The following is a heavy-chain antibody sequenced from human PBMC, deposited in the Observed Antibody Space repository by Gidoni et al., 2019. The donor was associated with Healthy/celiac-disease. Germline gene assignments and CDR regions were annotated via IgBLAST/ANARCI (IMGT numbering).Heavy chain of an antibody. D-gene: IGHD3-10*01. CDR2: IIPIFGTA. CDR1: GGTFSSYA. J-gene: IGHJ5*02. Sequence: QVQLVQSGAAVKKPGSSVKVSCKASGGTFSSYAISWVRQAPGQGLEWMGGIIPIFGTANYAQKFQGRVTITADESTSTAYMELSSLRSEDTAVYYCARDEVVMVRGVIRDNWFDPWGQGTLVTVSS. CDR3: ARDEVVMVRGVIRDNWFDP. V-gene: IGHV1-69*01.